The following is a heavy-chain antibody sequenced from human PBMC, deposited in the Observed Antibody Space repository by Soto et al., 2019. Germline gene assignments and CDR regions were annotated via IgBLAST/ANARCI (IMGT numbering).Heavy chain of an antibody. Sequence: EVRLLESGGGLVQPGGSLRLSCAASGFTFSSYAMSWVRQAPGKGLEWVSAISGSGGSTYYADSVKRRFTISRDNSKNTTYLQMNSLRAEDTAVYYCAKWSEYAVDYWREGTLVTVSS. D-gene: IGHD2-2*01. CDR3: AKWSEYAVDY. CDR1: GFTFSSYA. J-gene: IGHJ4*02. CDR2: ISGSGGST. V-gene: IGHV3-23*01.